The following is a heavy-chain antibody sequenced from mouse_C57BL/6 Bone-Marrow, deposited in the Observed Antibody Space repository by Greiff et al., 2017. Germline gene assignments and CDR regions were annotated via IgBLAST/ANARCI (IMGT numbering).Heavy chain of an antibody. Sequence: VQLKQSGGGLVKPGGSLKLPCAASGFTFSSYAMSWVRQTPEKRLEWVATISDGGSYTYYPDNVKGRFTISRDNAKNNLYLQMSHLKSEDTAMYYCARDLLLAWFAYWGQGTLVTVSA. D-gene: IGHD2-1*01. CDR2: ISDGGSYT. CDR1: GFTFSSYA. V-gene: IGHV5-4*01. J-gene: IGHJ3*01. CDR3: ARDLLLAWFAY.